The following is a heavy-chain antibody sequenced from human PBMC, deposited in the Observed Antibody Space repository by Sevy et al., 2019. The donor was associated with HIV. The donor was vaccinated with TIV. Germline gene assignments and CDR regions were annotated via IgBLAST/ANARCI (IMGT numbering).Heavy chain of an antibody. D-gene: IGHD1-26*01. J-gene: IGHJ4*01. CDR2: INPNNGGT. CDR3: ARMGDY. V-gene: IGHV1-2*02. Sequence: ASVKVSCKASGXXXTGYYVHXXXXXXGQGLEWMGWINPNNGGTYFAKKFQDSVTLTTDTSVNTAYMELRSLTFDDTAIYYCARMGDY. CDR1: GXXXTGYY.